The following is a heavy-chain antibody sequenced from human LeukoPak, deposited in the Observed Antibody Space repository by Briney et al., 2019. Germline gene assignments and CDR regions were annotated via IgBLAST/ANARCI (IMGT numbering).Heavy chain of an antibody. D-gene: IGHD1-26*01. Sequence: TSETLPLTCTVSGGSISTFYWSWIRQPPGKQLEWIGYISYGGATSYNPSLKRRVTISVNSPKNYFSLRLTSLTAADTALYYCARHGGTIDYFDYWGPGSLVTVSS. CDR2: ISYGGAT. J-gene: IGHJ4*02. V-gene: IGHV4-59*08. CDR1: GGSISTFY. CDR3: ARHGGTIDYFDY.